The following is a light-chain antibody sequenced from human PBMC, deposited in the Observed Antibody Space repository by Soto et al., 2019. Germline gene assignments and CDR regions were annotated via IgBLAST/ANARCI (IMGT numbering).Light chain of an antibody. Sequence: EIVLTQSPGTLSLSPGERATLSCRASQSVSSTYLAWYQQKPGQAPRLLIYGASSRATGIPDRFSGSGSGTDFPLTISRLEPEDFAVYYCQRYDLSPFPFGQGTKLEIK. J-gene: IGKJ2*01. CDR1: QSVSSTY. CDR3: QRYDLSPFP. V-gene: IGKV3-20*01. CDR2: GAS.